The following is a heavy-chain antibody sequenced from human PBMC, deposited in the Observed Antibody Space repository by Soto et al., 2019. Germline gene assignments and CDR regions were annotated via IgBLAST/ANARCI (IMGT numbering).Heavy chain of an antibody. Sequence: ASVKVSCKVSGYTLTELSMHWVRQAPGKGLEWMGGFDPEDGETIYAQKIQGRVTMTEDTSTDTAYMELSSLRSEDTAVYYCATGPFAEAPGHVYWLLFPGLRFDDWGKGTLVTVSS. J-gene: IGHJ4*02. CDR1: GYTLTELS. CDR3: ATGPFAEAPGHVYWLLFPGLRFDD. CDR2: FDPEDGET. D-gene: IGHD3-9*01. V-gene: IGHV1-24*01.